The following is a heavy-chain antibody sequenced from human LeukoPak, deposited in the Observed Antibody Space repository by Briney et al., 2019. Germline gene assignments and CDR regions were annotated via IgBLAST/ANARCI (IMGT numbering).Heavy chain of an antibody. V-gene: IGHV4-39*01. CDR1: GGSISSSSYY. J-gene: IGHJ6*02. Sequence: SETLSLTCTVSGGSISSSSYYWGWIRQPPGKGLEWIGSIHYSGSTYYNPSLKSRVTISVDTSKNQFSLKLSSVTAADTAVYYCASETRGLYYYGMDVWGQGTTVTVSS. CDR3: ASETRGLYYYGMDV. D-gene: IGHD3-10*01. CDR2: IHYSGST.